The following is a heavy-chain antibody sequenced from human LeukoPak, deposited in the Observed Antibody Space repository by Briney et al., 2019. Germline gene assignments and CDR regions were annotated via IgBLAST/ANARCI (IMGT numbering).Heavy chain of an antibody. Sequence: GGSLRLSCAASGFIFSSYEMNWVRQAPGKVLEWVSSISSSGSYIYYADSLKGRFAISRDNAKNSLYLQMNNLRAEDTAVYYCAREDASSLDYWGQGILVTVSS. V-gene: IGHV3-21*06. CDR2: ISSSGSYI. J-gene: IGHJ4*02. CDR1: GFIFSSYE. D-gene: IGHD6-13*01. CDR3: AREDASSLDY.